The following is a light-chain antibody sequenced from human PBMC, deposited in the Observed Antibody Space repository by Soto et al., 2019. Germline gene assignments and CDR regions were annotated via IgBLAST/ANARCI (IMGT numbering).Light chain of an antibody. Sequence: QSALTQPASVSGSPGQSITISCTGTSSDVGGYNYVSWYQQHPGKAPKLMIYDVTNRPSGVSNRFSGSKSGNTASLTISGLQAEDEADYYCSSYRSRSLLVFGGGTKVTVL. V-gene: IGLV2-14*01. CDR2: DVT. CDR1: SSDVGGYNY. J-gene: IGLJ2*01. CDR3: SSYRSRSLLV.